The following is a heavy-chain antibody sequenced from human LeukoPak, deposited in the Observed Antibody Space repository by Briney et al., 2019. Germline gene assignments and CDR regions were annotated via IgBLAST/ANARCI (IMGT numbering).Heavy chain of an antibody. V-gene: IGHV3-21*01. CDR3: ARNSSSWYYFDY. Sequence: PGGSLRLSCAASGFTFSSYAMSWVRRAPGKGLEWVSSISSSSSYIYYADSVKGRFTISRDNAKNSLYLQMNSLRAEDTAVYYCARNSSSWYYFDYWGQGTLVTVSS. CDR1: GFTFSSYA. D-gene: IGHD6-13*01. CDR2: ISSSSSYI. J-gene: IGHJ4*02.